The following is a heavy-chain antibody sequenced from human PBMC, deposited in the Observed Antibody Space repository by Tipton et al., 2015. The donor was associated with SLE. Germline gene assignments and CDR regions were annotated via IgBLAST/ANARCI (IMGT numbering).Heavy chain of an antibody. D-gene: IGHD4-11*01. Sequence: TLSLTCTVSGASVGHSSYYWGWIRQPPGKGLEWIGSILYNGGTSYNPSPKSRITISLDTSKNQFSLKLTSMTAADTAVYYCARYTVGTMEDPWGQGILVTVSS. CDR3: ARYTVGTMEDP. V-gene: IGHV4-39*07. CDR1: GASVGHSSYY. CDR2: ILYNGGT. J-gene: IGHJ5*02.